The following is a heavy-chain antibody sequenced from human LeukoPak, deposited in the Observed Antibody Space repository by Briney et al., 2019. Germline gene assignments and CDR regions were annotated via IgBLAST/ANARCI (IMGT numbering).Heavy chain of an antibody. D-gene: IGHD2-15*01. Sequence: GGSLRLSCAASGFTVSRNYMSWVRQAPGKGLEWVSTISGSGALTFYADSVKGRFTISRDNSKNTLYPQMNGLRAEDTALYYCAKKALPSLRSCSGSSCSTFFDNWGQGTLVTVSS. CDR1: GFTVSRNY. V-gene: IGHV3-23*01. CDR2: ISGSGALT. J-gene: IGHJ4*02. CDR3: AKKALPSLRSCSGSSCSTFFDN.